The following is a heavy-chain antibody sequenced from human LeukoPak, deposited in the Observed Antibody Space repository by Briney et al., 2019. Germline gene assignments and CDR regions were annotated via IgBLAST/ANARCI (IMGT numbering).Heavy chain of an antibody. V-gene: IGHV4-59*08. CDR3: ARHVASIAAADHFDY. CDR1: GGSISSYY. D-gene: IGHD6-13*01. CDR2: IHYSGST. J-gene: IGHJ4*02. Sequence: SETLSLTCTVSGGSISSYYWSWLRQPPGKGLEWIGYIHYSGSTNYNPSLKSRVTISVDTSKNQFSLKLSSVTAADTAVYYCARHVASIAAADHFDYWGQGTLVTVSS.